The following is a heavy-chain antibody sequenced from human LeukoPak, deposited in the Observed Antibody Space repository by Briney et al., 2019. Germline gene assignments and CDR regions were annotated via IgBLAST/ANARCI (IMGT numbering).Heavy chain of an antibody. CDR2: INPSGGST. Sequence: ASVKVSCKASGYTFTSYYMHWVRQAPGQGLEWMGIINPSGGSTSYAQKFQGRVTMTRDTSTSTVYMELSSLRSEDTAVYYCATQGSTVGAFDIWGQGTMVTVSS. V-gene: IGHV1-46*01. J-gene: IGHJ3*02. CDR1: GYTFTSYY. CDR3: ATQGSTVGAFDI. D-gene: IGHD4-23*01.